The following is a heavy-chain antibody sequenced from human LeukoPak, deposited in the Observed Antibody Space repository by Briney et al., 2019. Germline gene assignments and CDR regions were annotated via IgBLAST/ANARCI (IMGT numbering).Heavy chain of an antibody. CDR2: IIPIFGTA. CDR3: ARNGDYVPDDAFDI. CDR1: GGTFSSYA. J-gene: IGHJ3*02. Sequence: SVKVSCKASGGTFSSYAISWVRQAPGQGLEWMGRIIPIFGTANYAQKFQGRVTITTDESTSTAYMELGSLRSEDTAVYYCARNGDYVPDDAFDIWGQGTMVTVSS. D-gene: IGHD4-17*01. V-gene: IGHV1-69*05.